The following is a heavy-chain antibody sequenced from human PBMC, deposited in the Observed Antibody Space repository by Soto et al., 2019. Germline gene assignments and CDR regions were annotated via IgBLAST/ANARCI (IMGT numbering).Heavy chain of an antibody. CDR1: GYTFTSYG. D-gene: IGHD1-26*01. CDR2: ISAYNGNT. CDR3: ARDRPYDSGSYYYYGMDV. J-gene: IGHJ6*02. Sequence: ASVKVSCKASGYTFTSYGISWVRQAPGQGLEWMGWISAYNGNTNYAQKLQGRVTMTTDTSTSTAYMELRSLRSDDTAVYYCARDRPYDSGSYYYYGMDVWGQGTTVTVSS. V-gene: IGHV1-18*01.